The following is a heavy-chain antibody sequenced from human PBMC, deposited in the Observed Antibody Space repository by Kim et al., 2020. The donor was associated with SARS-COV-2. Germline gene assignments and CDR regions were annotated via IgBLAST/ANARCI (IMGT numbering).Heavy chain of an antibody. CDR1: GFTFSDYA. Sequence: GGSLRLSCSASGFTFSDYAIYWVRRTPGMGLQYVSATTRDGDGSFYADSVKDRFTIFRDNSKNTLFLQMSGLRIEDTAIYYCVRYGRSYGAVHWGQGTLVSVS. D-gene: IGHD3-16*01. V-gene: IGHV3-64D*06. J-gene: IGHJ4*02. CDR2: TTRDGDGS. CDR3: VRYGRSYGAVH.